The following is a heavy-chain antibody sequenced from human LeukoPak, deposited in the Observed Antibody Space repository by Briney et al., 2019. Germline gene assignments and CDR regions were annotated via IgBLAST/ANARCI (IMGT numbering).Heavy chain of an antibody. Sequence: ASVKVSCKASGYTFTGYYMHWVRQAPGQGLEWMGWINPNSGGTNYAQKFQGRVTMTRDTSISTAYMELSRLRSDDTAVYYCARVEEEWLVLHYCYGMDVWGQGTTVTVSS. CDR1: GYTFTGYY. D-gene: IGHD6-19*01. CDR3: ARVEEEWLVLHYCYGMDV. J-gene: IGHJ6*02. CDR2: INPNSGGT. V-gene: IGHV1-2*02.